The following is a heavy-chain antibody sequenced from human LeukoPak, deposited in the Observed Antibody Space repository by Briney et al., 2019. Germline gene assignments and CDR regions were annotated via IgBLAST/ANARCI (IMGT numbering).Heavy chain of an antibody. D-gene: IGHD6-19*01. J-gene: IGHJ4*02. CDR1: GGSISSSSYY. Sequence: SETLSLTCTVSGGSISSSSYYWGWIRQPPGKGLEWIGSIYYSGSTYHNPSLKSRVTISVDTSKNQFSLKLSSVTAADRAVYYCARLQYSSGWYRGSIDYWGQGTLVTVSS. V-gene: IGHV4-39*01. CDR2: IYYSGST. CDR3: ARLQYSSGWYRGSIDY.